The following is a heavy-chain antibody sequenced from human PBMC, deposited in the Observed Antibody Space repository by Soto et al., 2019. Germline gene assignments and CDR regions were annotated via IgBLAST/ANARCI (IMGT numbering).Heavy chain of an antibody. CDR2: INPNSGGT. Sequence: ASVKVSCKASGYTFTGYYMHWVRQAPGQGLEWMGWINPNSGGTNYAQKFQGRVTMTRDTSISTAYMELSRLRSDDTAVYYCARVYYDSSGYPGHWFDPWGQGTLVTVSS. V-gene: IGHV1-2*02. CDR1: GYTFTGYY. J-gene: IGHJ5*02. D-gene: IGHD3-22*01. CDR3: ARVYYDSSGYPGHWFDP.